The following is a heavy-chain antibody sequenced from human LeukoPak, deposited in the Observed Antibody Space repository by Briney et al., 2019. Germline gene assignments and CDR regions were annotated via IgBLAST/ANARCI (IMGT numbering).Heavy chain of an antibody. Sequence: GASVKVSCKASGGTFSSYAISWVRQAPGQGLEWMGGIIPIFGTANYAQKFQGRVTITADESTSTAYMELSSLRSEDTAVYYCARLITMVRGVMAGWFDPWGQGTLVTVSS. CDR2: IIPIFGTA. CDR3: ARLITMVRGVMAGWFDP. V-gene: IGHV1-69*13. CDR1: GGTFSSYA. D-gene: IGHD3-10*01. J-gene: IGHJ5*02.